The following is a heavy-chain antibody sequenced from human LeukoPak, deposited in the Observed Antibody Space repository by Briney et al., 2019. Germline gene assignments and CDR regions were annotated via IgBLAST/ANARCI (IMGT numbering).Heavy chain of an antibody. V-gene: IGHV5-51*01. CDR3: ASLWSGYSDFDY. J-gene: IGHJ4*02. CDR1: GYNFNKYW. Sequence: GGSLKIFWKGFGYNFNKYWIGWVRQMPREGVGGAVIIYSGDCDTRYSPSLEGQVTIPADKSIRTAYLQWRGLKGSDTAMYYCASLWSGYSDFDYWVQGTLVTVCS. CDR2: IYSGDCDT. D-gene: IGHD3-3*01.